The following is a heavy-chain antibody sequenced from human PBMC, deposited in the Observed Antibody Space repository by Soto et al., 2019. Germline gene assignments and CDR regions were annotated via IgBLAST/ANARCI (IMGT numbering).Heavy chain of an antibody. V-gene: IGHV3-9*01. Sequence: LRLSCAASGFTFDDYAMHWVRQAPGKGLEWVSGISWNSGSIGYADSVKGRFTISRDNAKKSLYLQMNSLRAEDTALYYCAKDMGGSGSPDYYYYGMDVWGQGTTVTVSS. J-gene: IGHJ6*02. CDR3: AKDMGGSGSPDYYYYGMDV. D-gene: IGHD3-10*01. CDR2: ISWNSGSI. CDR1: GFTFDDYA.